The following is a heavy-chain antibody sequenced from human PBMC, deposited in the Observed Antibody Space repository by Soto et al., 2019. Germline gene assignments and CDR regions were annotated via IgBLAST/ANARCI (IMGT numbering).Heavy chain of an antibody. D-gene: IGHD3-22*01. Sequence: GASVKVSWKASGYTFTSYGISLVRQAPGQGLEWMGWISAYNGNTNYAQKLQGRVTMTTDTSTSTAYMELRSLRSDDTAVYYCARRRYYDSSGYCDYWGQGTLVTVSS. CDR2: ISAYNGNT. V-gene: IGHV1-18*01. CDR3: ARRRYYDSSGYCDY. J-gene: IGHJ4*02. CDR1: GYTFTSYG.